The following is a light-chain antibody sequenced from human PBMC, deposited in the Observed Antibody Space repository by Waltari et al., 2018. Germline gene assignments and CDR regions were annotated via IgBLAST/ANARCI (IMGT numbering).Light chain of an antibody. Sequence: AIRLTQSPSSIAASTGGRVTINCRASQGVGSYLAWYQQKSGRAPKPLLYASSSLEAEVPSRFGGSGSGTDFTLTISCLQSEDFASYFCQQYYSYPVTFGQGTRV. CDR2: ASS. V-gene: IGKV1-8*01. CDR1: QGVGSY. J-gene: IGKJ1*01. CDR3: QQYYSYPVT.